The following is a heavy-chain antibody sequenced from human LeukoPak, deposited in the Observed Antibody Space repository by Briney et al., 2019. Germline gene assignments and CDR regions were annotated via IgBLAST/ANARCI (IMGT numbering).Heavy chain of an antibody. V-gene: IGHV1-69*05. J-gene: IGHJ4*02. CDR2: IIPIFGTT. CDR1: GGTFSSHA. D-gene: IGHD5-12*01. Sequence: GASVKVSCTASGGTFSSHAISWVRQAPGQGLEWVGGIIPIFGTTNYAQKFQGRVTITTDESTSTGYMELRSLRSDDTAVYYCARGDSGYDYGFDNWGQGTLVTVSS. CDR3: ARGDSGYDYGFDN.